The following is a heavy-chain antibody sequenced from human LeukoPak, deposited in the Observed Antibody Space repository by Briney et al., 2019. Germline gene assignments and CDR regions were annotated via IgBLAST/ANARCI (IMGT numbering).Heavy chain of an antibody. CDR3: ARSLTTVTTVQRAFDI. D-gene: IGHD4-11*01. CDR1: GYSFTSFW. Sequence: GGSLKIFCQGSGYSFTSFWIGWVRQMPGKGLEGMGIIYPGDSDTRYSPSFQGQVTISADKSISTAYLQWSSLKASDAAMYYCARSLTTVTTVQRAFDIWGQGTMVTVSS. V-gene: IGHV5-51*01. J-gene: IGHJ3*02. CDR2: IYPGDSDT.